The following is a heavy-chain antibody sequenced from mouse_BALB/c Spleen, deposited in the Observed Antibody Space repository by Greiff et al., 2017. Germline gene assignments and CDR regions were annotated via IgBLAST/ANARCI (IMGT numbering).Heavy chain of an antibody. CDR1: GYTFTSYW. CDR2: IFPGTGTT. V-gene: IGHV1S132*01. J-gene: IGHJ3*01. D-gene: IGHD4-1*02. Sequence: VQLQQSGAELVKPGASVKLSCKTSGYTFTSYWIQWVKQRPGQGLGWIGEIFPGTGTTYYNEKFKGKATLTIDTSSSTAYMQLSSLTSEDSAVYFCATQLGQGAWFAYWGQGTLVTVSA. CDR3: ATQLGQGAWFAY.